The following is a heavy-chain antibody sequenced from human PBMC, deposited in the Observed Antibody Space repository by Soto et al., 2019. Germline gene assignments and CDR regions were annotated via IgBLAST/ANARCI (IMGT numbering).Heavy chain of an antibody. CDR3: RRGTNYFDY. J-gene: IGHJ4*02. CDR1: GFTFSSYA. D-gene: IGHD3-16*01. V-gene: IGHV3-30-3*01. Sequence: PGGSLRLSCAASGFTFSSYAMHWVRQAPGKGLEWVAVISYDGSNKYYADSVKGRFTISRDNSKNTLYLQMNSLRAEDTAVYYCRRGTNYFDYWCQGTLVTVFS. CDR2: ISYDGSNK.